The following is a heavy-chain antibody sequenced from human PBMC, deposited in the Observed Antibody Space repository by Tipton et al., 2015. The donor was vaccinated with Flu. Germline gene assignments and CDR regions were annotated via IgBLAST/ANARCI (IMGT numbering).Heavy chain of an antibody. CDR1: GGTFSSYA. Sequence: QVQLVQSGAEVKKPGSSVKVSCKASGGTFSSYAISWVRQAPGQGLEWMGGIIPIFGTANYAQKFQGRVTITADESTSTAYMERSSLRSEDTAVYYCARAGVGYSGYDSPLYFDYWGQGTLVTVSS. D-gene: IGHD5-12*01. V-gene: IGHV1-69*01. CDR3: ARAGVGYSGYDSPLYFDY. CDR2: IIPIFGTA. J-gene: IGHJ4*02.